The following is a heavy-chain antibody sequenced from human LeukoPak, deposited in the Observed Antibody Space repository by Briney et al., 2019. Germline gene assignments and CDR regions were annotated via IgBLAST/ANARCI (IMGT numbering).Heavy chain of an antibody. Sequence: SETLSLTCTVSGGSISTTSYCWGCIRQPPGERLGWIGSIYHSGSTYYNPSLKSRVTISVDTSKNQFSLRLSSVTAADTAVYFCARGGSGYYRFDYWGQGSLGTVSS. V-gene: IGHV4-39*07. CDR1: GGSISTTSYC. CDR3: ARGGSGYYRFDY. J-gene: IGHJ4*02. CDR2: IYHSGST. D-gene: IGHD3-3*01.